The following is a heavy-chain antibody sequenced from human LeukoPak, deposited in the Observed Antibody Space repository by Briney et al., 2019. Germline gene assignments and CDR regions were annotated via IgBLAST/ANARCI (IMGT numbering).Heavy chain of an antibody. CDR2: IYYTGST. CDR1: GGSISTSYY. Sequence: SETLSLTCTVSGGSISTSYYWGWIRQPPGKGLEWIGTIYYTGSTSYNPYLKSRVTISVDTSKNQFSLKLSSVTAADTAVYHCARAWPVVGAGFLKDNWFDPWGQGTLVTVSA. D-gene: IGHD6-19*01. CDR3: ARAWPVVGAGFLKDNWFDP. J-gene: IGHJ5*02. V-gene: IGHV4-39*01.